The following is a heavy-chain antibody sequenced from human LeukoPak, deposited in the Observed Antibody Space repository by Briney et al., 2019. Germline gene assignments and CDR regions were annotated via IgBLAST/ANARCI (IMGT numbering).Heavy chain of an antibody. CDR3: ARALQPTYYDILTGYSDVYYYYGMDV. J-gene: IGHJ6*02. CDR1: GYTFTSYG. Sequence: ASVTVSFKASGYTFTSYGISWVRQAPGQGLEWMGWISAYNGNTNYAQKLQGRVTMTTDTSTSTAYMELRSLRSDDTAVYYCARALQPTYYDILTGYSDVYYYYGMDVWGQGTTVTVSS. D-gene: IGHD3-9*01. V-gene: IGHV1-18*01. CDR2: ISAYNGNT.